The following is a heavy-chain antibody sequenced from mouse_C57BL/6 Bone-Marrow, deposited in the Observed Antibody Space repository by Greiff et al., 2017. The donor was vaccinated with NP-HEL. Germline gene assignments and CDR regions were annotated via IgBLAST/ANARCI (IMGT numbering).Heavy chain of an antibody. CDR3: ARHTMITTGDGGFGV. CDR1: EYDFPSHD. Sequence: EVQGVEPGGGLVQPGESLKLSCESNEYDFPSHDMSWVRKTPEKRLELVAAINSDGGSTYYPDTMESRFIISRDNTTMTRYLQTSRLRSEDTALYYYARHTMITTGDGGFGVWGTGTTVTVSS. CDR2: INSDGGST. V-gene: IGHV5-2*01. D-gene: IGHD2-4*01. J-gene: IGHJ1*03.